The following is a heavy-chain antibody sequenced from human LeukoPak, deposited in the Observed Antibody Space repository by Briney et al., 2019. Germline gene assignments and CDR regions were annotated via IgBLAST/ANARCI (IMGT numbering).Heavy chain of an antibody. Sequence: SETLSLTCAVYGGSFSGYYWTWIRQSASKGLEWLGEINLRGSTTYHPSHKSRVSLSLDPSKSQFSLRLHSVTAADTAVYYCARGGVYMSAAWYRRDYYNMDVWGTGTAVTVSS. J-gene: IGHJ6*03. D-gene: IGHD6-13*01. V-gene: IGHV4-34*01. CDR3: ARGGVYMSAAWYRRDYYNMDV. CDR2: INLRGST. CDR1: GGSFSGYY.